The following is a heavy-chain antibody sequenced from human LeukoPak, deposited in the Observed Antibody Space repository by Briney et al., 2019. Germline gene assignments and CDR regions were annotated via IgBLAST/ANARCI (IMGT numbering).Heavy chain of an antibody. CDR3: ARDPYSSSWSYGMDV. J-gene: IGHJ6*02. CDR2: IKQDGSET. CDR1: GFTFSNYW. Sequence: GGSLRLSCTATGFTFSNYWMSWVRQTPEKGLEWVTKIKQDGSETVYVDSVKGRFTISRDNAQSSLYLQMNSLRAEDTAVYYCARDPYSSSWSYGMDVWGQGTAVTVSS. D-gene: IGHD6-13*01. V-gene: IGHV3-7*05.